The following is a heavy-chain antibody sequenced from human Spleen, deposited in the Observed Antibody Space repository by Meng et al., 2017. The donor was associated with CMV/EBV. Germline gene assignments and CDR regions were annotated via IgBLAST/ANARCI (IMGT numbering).Heavy chain of an antibody. J-gene: IGHJ3*01. CDR2: MNPNSGNT. D-gene: IGHD6-6*01. Sequence: ASVKVSCKASGGTFSSSSLMWVRQAPGQGLEWMGWMNPNSGNTGYAEQFRGRVSMTRDTSINTAYLELNSLRYEDTAVYYCAREFHLPRSRNAFDLWGQGTLVTVSS. V-gene: IGHV1-8*01. CDR1: GGTFSSSS. CDR3: AREFHLPRSRNAFDL.